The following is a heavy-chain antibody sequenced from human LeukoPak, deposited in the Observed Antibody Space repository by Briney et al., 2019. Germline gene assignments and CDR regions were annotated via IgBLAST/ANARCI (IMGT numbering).Heavy chain of an antibody. V-gene: IGHV3-33*01. D-gene: IGHD2-15*01. Sequence: GRSLRLSCAASGFTFSSYGMHWVRQAPGKGLEWVAVIWYDGSNKYYADSVKGRFTISRDNSKNTLYLQMNSLRAEDTAVYYCARDAAYCSGGSCYFGYWGQGTLVTVSS. CDR3: ARDAAYCSGGSCYFGY. CDR2: IWYDGSNK. CDR1: GFTFSSYG. J-gene: IGHJ4*02.